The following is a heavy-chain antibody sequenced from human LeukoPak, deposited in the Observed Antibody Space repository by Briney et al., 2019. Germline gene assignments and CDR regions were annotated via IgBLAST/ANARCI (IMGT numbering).Heavy chain of an antibody. V-gene: IGHV3-43*02. CDR3: AKDIGYCSSTSCYAPYFDY. CDR2: LSGDGGST. D-gene: IGHD2-2*03. J-gene: IGHJ4*02. CDR1: GFTFDDYA. Sequence: PGGSPRLSRAASGFTFDDYAMRWVRQAPGKGLGWVSLLSGDGGSTYYADSVKGRFTISRDNSKNSLYLQMNSLRTEDTALYYCAKDIGYCSSTSCYAPYFDYWGQGTLVTVSS.